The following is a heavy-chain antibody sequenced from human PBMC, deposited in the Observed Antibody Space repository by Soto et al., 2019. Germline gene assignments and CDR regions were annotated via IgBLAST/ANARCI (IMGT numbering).Heavy chain of an antibody. CDR3: AALGVNFDH. J-gene: IGHJ4*02. V-gene: IGHV1-58*01. CDR2: IGVGSGNR. D-gene: IGHD2-8*01. Sequence: QMQLVQPGPEVKKPGTSVKVSCKASGFTFTSSAVQWVRQARGQRLEWIGWIGVGSGNRHYAQKFQERVTITRDMSTNTAYMELSSLRSEDTAVYYCAALGVNFDHWGQGTLVTVSS. CDR1: GFTFTSSA.